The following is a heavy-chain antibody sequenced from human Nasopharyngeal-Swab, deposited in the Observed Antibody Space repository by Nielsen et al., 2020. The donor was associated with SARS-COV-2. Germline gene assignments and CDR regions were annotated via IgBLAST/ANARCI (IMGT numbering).Heavy chain of an antibody. V-gene: IGHV1-58*01. Sequence: WVRQAPGQRLEWIGWIVVGSGITNYAQKFQERVTITRDMSTSTAYMELSSLRSEDTAVYYCATDSSGYHDAFDIWGQGTMVTVSS. CDR3: ATDSSGYHDAFDI. D-gene: IGHD3-22*01. J-gene: IGHJ3*02. CDR2: IVVGSGIT.